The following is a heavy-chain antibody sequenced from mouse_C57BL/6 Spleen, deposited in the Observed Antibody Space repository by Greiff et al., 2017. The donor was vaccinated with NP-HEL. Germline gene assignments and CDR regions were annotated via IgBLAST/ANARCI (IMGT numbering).Heavy chain of an antibody. CDR3: ARMIYYDYGYYFDY. CDR1: GYTFTSYG. J-gene: IGHJ2*01. Sequence: QVQLKESGAELARPGASVKLSCKASGYTFTSYGISWVKQRTGQGLEWIGEIYPRSGNTYYNEKFKGKATLTADKSSSTAYMELRSLTSEDSAVYFCARMIYYDYGYYFDYWGQGTTLTVSS. D-gene: IGHD2-4*01. V-gene: IGHV1-81*01. CDR2: IYPRSGNT.